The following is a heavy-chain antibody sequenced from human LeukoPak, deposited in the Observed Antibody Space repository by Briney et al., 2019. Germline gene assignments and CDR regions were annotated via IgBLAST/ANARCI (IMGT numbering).Heavy chain of an antibody. CDR1: GDSIRSGGYY. D-gene: IGHD2-2*01. V-gene: IGHV4-31*03. Sequence: MPSETLSLTCTVSGDSIRSGGYYWGWIRQHPGKGLEWIGYIYYSGRTYYNPSLKSRVTISVDTSKNQISLKLSSVTAADTAVYYCARGAYQLLSPERNWFDPWGQGTLVTVSS. J-gene: IGHJ5*02. CDR2: IYYSGRT. CDR3: ARGAYQLLSPERNWFDP.